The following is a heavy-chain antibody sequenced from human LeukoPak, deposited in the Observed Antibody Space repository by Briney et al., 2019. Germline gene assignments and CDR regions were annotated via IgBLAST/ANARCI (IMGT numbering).Heavy chain of an antibody. J-gene: IGHJ6*02. D-gene: IGHD3-10*01. CDR3: ARLSGSRWEDFYYYPMDV. CDR2: ISPSGSYT. Sequence: GGSLRLSCAASGFXFSDYYINWIRQAPGKGLEWVSYISPSGSYTNYADSVKGRFTISRDKAKSSLFLQMNSLRAEDTAVYYCARLSGSRWEDFYYYPMDVWGQGTTVTVSS. V-gene: IGHV3-11*06. CDR1: GFXFSDYY.